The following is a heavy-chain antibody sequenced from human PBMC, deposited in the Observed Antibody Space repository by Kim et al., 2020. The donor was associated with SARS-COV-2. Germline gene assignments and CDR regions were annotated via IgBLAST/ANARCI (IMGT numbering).Heavy chain of an antibody. CDR3: ARDSPVEKQWLVPYYYYYGMDV. CDR1: GFTFSSYE. Sequence: GGSLRLSCAASGFTFSSYEMNWVRQAPGKGLEWVSYISSSGSTIYYADSVKGRFTISRDNAKNSLYLQMNSLRAEDTAVYYCARDSPVEKQWLVPYYYYYGMDVWGQETTVTVSS. V-gene: IGHV3-48*03. CDR2: ISSSGSTI. J-gene: IGHJ6*02. D-gene: IGHD6-19*01.